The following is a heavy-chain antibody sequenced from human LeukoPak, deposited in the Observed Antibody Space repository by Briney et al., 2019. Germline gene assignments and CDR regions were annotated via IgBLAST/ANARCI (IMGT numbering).Heavy chain of an antibody. CDR2: LNQDGSVQ. D-gene: IGHD2-8*01. CDR1: GFTFSHYW. J-gene: IGHJ3*01. CDR3: ARDHNVADV. Sequence: GGSLRLSCEASGFTFSHYWMTGYRQAPGKGLEWVANLNQDGSVQAYGDSVRGRFTISRDNAKNSVYIQMSSLRVEDTAMYYCARDHNVADVWGQGTMVTVSS. V-gene: IGHV3-7*01.